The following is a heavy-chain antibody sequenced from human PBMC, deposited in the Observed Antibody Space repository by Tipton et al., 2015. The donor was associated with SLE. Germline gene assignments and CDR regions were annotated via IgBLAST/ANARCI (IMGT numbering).Heavy chain of an antibody. CDR3: ARDGEGGYSSSLEAFDI. V-gene: IGHV3-11*05. J-gene: IGHJ3*02. CDR2: ISSSGSYT. D-gene: IGHD6-13*01. CDR1: GFTFSDYY. Sequence: QLVQSGGGLVKPGGSLRLSCAASGFTFSDYYMSWIRQAPGKGLEWVSYISSSGSYTHYADSVKDRFTISRDNAKNSLYLQMNSLRAEDTALYYCARDGEGGYSSSLEAFDIWGQGTMVTVSS.